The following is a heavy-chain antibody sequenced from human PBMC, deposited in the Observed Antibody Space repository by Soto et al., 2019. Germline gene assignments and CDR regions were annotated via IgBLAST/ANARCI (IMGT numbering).Heavy chain of an antibody. CDR1: GYTFTSYG. CDR2: ISAYGGST. D-gene: IGHD1-1*01. J-gene: IGHJ4*02. CDR3: ARGIGGRTGTYPLDY. Sequence: ASVKVSCKASGYTFTSYGISWVRQAPGQGLEWMGIISAYGGSTSYAQKLQGRVTMTRDTSTSTVYMELSSLRSEDTAVYYCARGIGGRTGTYPLDYWGQGTLVTVSS. V-gene: IGHV1-18*01.